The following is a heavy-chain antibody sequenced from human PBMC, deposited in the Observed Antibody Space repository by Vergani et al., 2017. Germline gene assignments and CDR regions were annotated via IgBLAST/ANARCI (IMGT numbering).Heavy chain of an antibody. V-gene: IGHV3-66*01. CDR2: IYSGGST. Sequence: EVQLVESGGGLVQPGGSLRLSCAASGFTVSSNYMSWVRQAPGKGLEWVSVIYSGGSTYYADSVKGRFTISRDNSKNTLYLQMNSLRAEDTAVYYCAKGSLSTTVASPDYWGQGTLVTVSS. D-gene: IGHD4-23*01. CDR1: GFTVSSNY. J-gene: IGHJ4*02. CDR3: AKGSLSTTVASPDY.